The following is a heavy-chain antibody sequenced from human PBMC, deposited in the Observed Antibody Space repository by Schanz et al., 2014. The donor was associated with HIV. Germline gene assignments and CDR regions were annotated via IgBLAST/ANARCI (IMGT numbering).Heavy chain of an antibody. D-gene: IGHD5-18*01. J-gene: IGHJ6*02. Sequence: EVQLVESGGGLVQPGRSLRLSCAASGFTFDDYAMHWVRQAPGKGLEWVSGISWNSGSIGYADSVKGRFTISRDNAKNSLYLQMNSLRAEDTALYYCAKDRGVETGMVTNYYYGMDVWGQGTTVTVSS. V-gene: IGHV3-9*01. CDR1: GFTFDDYA. CDR2: ISWNSGSI. CDR3: AKDRGVETGMVTNYYYGMDV.